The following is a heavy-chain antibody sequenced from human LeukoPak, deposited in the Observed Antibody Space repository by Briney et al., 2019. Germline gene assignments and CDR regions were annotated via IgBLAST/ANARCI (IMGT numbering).Heavy chain of an antibody. Sequence: SETLSLTCAVYGXSFSGYYRSWIRQPPGKGLESIGEINHSGSTNYNPSLKSRVTISVDTSKNQFSLKLSSVTAADTAVYYCARGLYYDILTGYSPYYFDYWGQGTLVTVSS. J-gene: IGHJ4*02. CDR3: ARGLYYDILTGYSPYYFDY. CDR2: INHSGST. CDR1: GXSFSGYY. V-gene: IGHV4-34*01. D-gene: IGHD3-9*01.